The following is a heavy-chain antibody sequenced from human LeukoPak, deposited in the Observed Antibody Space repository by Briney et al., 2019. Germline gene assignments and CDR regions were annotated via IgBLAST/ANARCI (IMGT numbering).Heavy chain of an antibody. CDR2: IYYSGST. CDR1: GGSISSYY. Sequence: PSETLSLTCTVSGGSISSYYWSWIRQPPGKGLEWIGYIYYSGSTNYNPSLKSRVTISVDTSKNQFSLKLSSVTAADTAVYYCARDPPGYCSGGSCNRRDGYNYDTWFDPWAQGPLVPVPS. D-gene: IGHD2-15*01. J-gene: IGHJ5*02. V-gene: IGHV4-59*01. CDR3: ARDPPGYCSGGSCNRRDGYNYDTWFDP.